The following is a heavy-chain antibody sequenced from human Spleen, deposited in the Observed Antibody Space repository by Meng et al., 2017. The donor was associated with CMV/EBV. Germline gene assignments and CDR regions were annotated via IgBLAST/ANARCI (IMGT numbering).Heavy chain of an antibody. D-gene: IGHD1-26*01. CDR2: MNPNSGNT. Sequence: KVYCKASGYTFTSYDINWVRQATGQGLEWTGWMNPNSGNTGYAQKFQGRVTITRNTSISTAYMELSSLRSEDTAVYYCARGHSGSYLDWGQGTLVTVSS. J-gene: IGHJ4*02. CDR1: GYTFTSYD. V-gene: IGHV1-8*03. CDR3: ARGHSGSYLD.